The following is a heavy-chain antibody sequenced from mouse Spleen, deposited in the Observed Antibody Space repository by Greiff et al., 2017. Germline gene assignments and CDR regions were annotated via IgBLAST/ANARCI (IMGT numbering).Heavy chain of an antibody. D-gene: IGHD4-1*01. V-gene: IGHV5-16*01. CDR1: GFTFSDYY. CDR3: ARGRGLGPYFDY. Sequence: EVHLVESEGGLVQPGSSMKLSCTASGFTFSDYYMAWVRQVPEKGLEWVANINYDGSSTYYLDSLKSRFIISRDNAKNILYLQMSSLKSEDTATYYCARGRGLGPYFDYWGQGTTLTVSS. J-gene: IGHJ2*01. CDR2: INYDGSST.